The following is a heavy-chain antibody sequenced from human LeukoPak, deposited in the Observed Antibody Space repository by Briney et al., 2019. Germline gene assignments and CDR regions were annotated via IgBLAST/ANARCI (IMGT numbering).Heavy chain of an antibody. CDR2: INPNSGGT. CDR1: GYTFTRYY. V-gene: IGHV1-2*02. Sequence: ASVKVSCKASGYTFTRYYMHWVRQAPGQRLEWMGWINPNSGGTNYAQKFQGRVTMTRDTSISTAYMELSRVRSDDTAVYYCAREGTAVITLTWFDPWGQGTLVTVSS. J-gene: IGHJ5*02. CDR3: AREGTAVITLTWFDP. D-gene: IGHD3-22*01.